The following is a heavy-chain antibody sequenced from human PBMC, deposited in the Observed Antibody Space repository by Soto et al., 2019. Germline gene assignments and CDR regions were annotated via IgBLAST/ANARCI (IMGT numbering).Heavy chain of an antibody. Sequence: GGSLRLSCAASGFTFSSYWMSWVRQAPGKGLEWVANIKQDGSEKYYVDSVKGRFTISRDNAKNSLYLQMNSLRAEDTAVYYCARVKDSSGWYWVFDYWGQGTLVTVSS. CDR1: GFTFSSYW. V-gene: IGHV3-7*01. J-gene: IGHJ4*02. D-gene: IGHD6-19*01. CDR2: IKQDGSEK. CDR3: ARVKDSSGWYWVFDY.